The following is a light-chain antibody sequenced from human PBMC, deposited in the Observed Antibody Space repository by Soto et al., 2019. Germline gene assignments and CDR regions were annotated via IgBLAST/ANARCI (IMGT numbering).Light chain of an antibody. CDR2: GAS. CDR1: QSVSSN. V-gene: IGKV3-15*01. J-gene: IGKJ1*01. CDR3: QQYNNWPPWT. Sequence: EIVRTQSKATLSLSQGERATLSCRASQSVSSNLAWYQQKPGQAPRLLIYGASTRATGIPARFSGSGSGTEFTLTISSLQSEDFAVYYCQQYNNWPPWTFGQGTNVAIK.